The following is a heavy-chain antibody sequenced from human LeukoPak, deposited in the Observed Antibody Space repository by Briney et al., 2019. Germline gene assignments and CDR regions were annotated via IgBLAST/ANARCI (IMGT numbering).Heavy chain of an antibody. CDR3: ARDRYYDSSGYYYESEY. V-gene: IGHV1-69*13. J-gene: IGHJ4*02. CDR2: IKPIFGTA. CDR1: GGTFSSYA. Sequence: GASVEVSCKASGGTFSSYAISWVRQAPGQGLEWMGGIKPIFGTANYAQKFQGRVTITADESTSTAYMELSSLRSEDTAMYYCARDRYYDSSGYYYESEYWGQGTLVTVSS. D-gene: IGHD3-22*01.